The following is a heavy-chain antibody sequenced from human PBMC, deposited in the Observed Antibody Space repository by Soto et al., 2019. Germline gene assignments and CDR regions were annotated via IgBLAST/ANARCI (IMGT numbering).Heavy chain of an antibody. D-gene: IGHD2-15*01. CDR1: GYTFTSYG. CDR3: ARFCSGGSCYSDYYYGMYV. V-gene: IGHV1-18*01. Sequence: QVQLVQSGAEVKKPGASVKVSCKASGYTFTSYGISWVRQAPGQGLEWMGWISAYNGNTNYAQKLQGRVTMTTDTSTSQAYMELRSLRSDDTAVYYCARFCSGGSCYSDYYYGMYVWGQGTTVTVSS. CDR2: ISAYNGNT. J-gene: IGHJ6*02.